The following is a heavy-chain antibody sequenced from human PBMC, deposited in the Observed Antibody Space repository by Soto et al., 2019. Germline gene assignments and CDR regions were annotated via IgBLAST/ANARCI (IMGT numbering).Heavy chain of an antibody. D-gene: IGHD3-10*01. J-gene: IGHJ4*02. CDR3: ARQHHKQYGWQFTF. V-gene: IGHV1-18*01. CDR2: ISAYNGNI. CDR1: GYDFTNYG. Sequence: QVRLVQSGAEVKKPGASVKVSCKTYGYDFTNYGINWVRQAPGQGLEWMGWISAYNGNIVYAQNFRGRPTLTTDTSPGSAYIELRSLRSHDTAVYYRARQHHKQYGWQFTFWGQGTLVTVSS.